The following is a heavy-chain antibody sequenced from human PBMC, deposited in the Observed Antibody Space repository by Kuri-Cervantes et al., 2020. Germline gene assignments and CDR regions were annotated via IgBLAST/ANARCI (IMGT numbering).Heavy chain of an antibody. CDR3: ARVMDYYDSSGYQNYYFDY. Sequence: LSLTCAASGFTFSSYGMHWVRQAPGKGLEWVAVISNDGSYKSYADSVKGRFTISRDNAKNSLYLQMNSLRAEDTALYHCARVMDYYDSSGYQNYYFDYWGQGTLVTVSS. D-gene: IGHD3-22*01. CDR1: GFTFSSYG. CDR2: ISNDGSYK. V-gene: IGHV3-30*03. J-gene: IGHJ4*02.